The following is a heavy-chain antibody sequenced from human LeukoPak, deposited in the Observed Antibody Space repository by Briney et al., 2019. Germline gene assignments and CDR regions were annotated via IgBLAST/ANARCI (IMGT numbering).Heavy chain of an antibody. D-gene: IGHD3-3*01. CDR1: GFTFGDYA. Sequence: PGGSLRLSCTTSGFTFGDYAMTWVRQAPGKGLEWVGFIRNKAYGETTEYAASVKGRFTISRDDSKSIAYLQMNSLKTEDTAVYYCSRVAFWVQNNDFWSGYPDYWGQGTLVTVSS. CDR3: SRVAFWVQNNDFWSGYPDY. J-gene: IGHJ4*02. CDR2: IRNKAYGETT. V-gene: IGHV3-49*04.